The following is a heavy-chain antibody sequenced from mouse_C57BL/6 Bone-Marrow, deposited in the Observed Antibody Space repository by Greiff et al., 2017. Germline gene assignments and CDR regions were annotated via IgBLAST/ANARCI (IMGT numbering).Heavy chain of an antibody. CDR3: AREEAVYAY. Sequence: QVQLQQPGAELVKPGASVKLSYKASGYTFTSYWMHWVKQRPGQGLEWIGMIHPNSGSTNYNEKFKSKATLTVDKSSSTAYMQLSSLASDDSAVYDSAREEAVYAYWGQGTLVTVAA. CDR2: IHPNSGST. V-gene: IGHV1-64*01. D-gene: IGHD3-3*01. J-gene: IGHJ3*01. CDR1: GYTFTSYW.